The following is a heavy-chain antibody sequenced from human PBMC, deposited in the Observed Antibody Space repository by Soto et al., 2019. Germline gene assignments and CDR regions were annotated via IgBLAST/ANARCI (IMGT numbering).Heavy chain of an antibody. D-gene: IGHD3-22*01. CDR3: SRETMIVVVTSPNAFDI. J-gene: IGHJ3*02. CDR1: GGTFSSYA. Sequence: SVKVSCKASGGTFSSYAISWVRQAPGQGLEWMGGIIPIFGTANYAQKFQGRVTITADESTSTAYMELSSLRSEDTAVYYCSRETMIVVVTSPNAFDIWGQGTMVTVSS. V-gene: IGHV1-69*13. CDR2: IIPIFGTA.